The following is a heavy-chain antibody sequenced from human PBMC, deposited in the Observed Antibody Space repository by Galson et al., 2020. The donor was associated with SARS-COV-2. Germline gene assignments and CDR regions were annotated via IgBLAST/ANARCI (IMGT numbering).Heavy chain of an antibody. CDR3: ASLGERGIAAAGIDY. CDR2: ISYDGSNK. CDR1: GFTFSSYA. Sequence: GGSLRLSCAASGFTFSSYAMHWVRQAPGKGLEWVAVISYDGSNKYYADSVKGRFTISRDNSKNTLYLQMNSLRAEDTAVYYCASLGERGIAAAGIDYWGQGTLVTVSS. V-gene: IGHV3-30-3*01. D-gene: IGHD6-13*01. J-gene: IGHJ4*02.